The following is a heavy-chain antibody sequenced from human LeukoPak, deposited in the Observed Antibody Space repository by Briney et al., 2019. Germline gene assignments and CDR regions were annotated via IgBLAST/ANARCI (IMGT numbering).Heavy chain of an antibody. CDR2: ISYDGSNK. CDR1: GFTFSSYG. J-gene: IGHJ4*02. CDR3: AKDGVAADCSSTSCYHYDFWSGYYPYYFDY. V-gene: IGHV3-30*18. D-gene: IGHD3-3*01. Sequence: GGSLRLSCAASGFTFSSYGMHWVRQAPGKGLEWVAVISYDGSNKYYADSVKGRFTISRDNSKNTLYLQMNSLRAEDTAVYYCAKDGVAADCSSTSCYHYDFWSGYYPYYFDYWGQGTLVTVSS.